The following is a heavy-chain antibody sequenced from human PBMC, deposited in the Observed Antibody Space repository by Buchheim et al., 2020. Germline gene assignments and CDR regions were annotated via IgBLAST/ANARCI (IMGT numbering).Heavy chain of an antibody. CDR3: ARADQWPVLYVFDI. Sequence: QVQLVESGGGVVQPGRSLRLSCAASGFTFSSYAMHWVRQAPGKGLEWVAVISYDGSNKYYADSVKGRFTISRDNSKNTLYLQMTSLGAEDTAVYYCARADQWPVLYVFDIWGHGK. D-gene: IGHD6-19*01. CDR2: ISYDGSNK. CDR1: GFTFSSYA. V-gene: IGHV3-30-3*01. J-gene: IGHJ3*02.